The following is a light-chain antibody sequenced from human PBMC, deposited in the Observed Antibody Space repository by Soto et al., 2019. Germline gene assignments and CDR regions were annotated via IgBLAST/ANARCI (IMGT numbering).Light chain of an antibody. Sequence: QSALTQPPSASGSPGQSVTISCTGTSSDVGGYDLVSWYQHHPGKAPKLILYEVAKRPSGVPARFSGSKSGNTASLTVSGLQADYESDYYCSSFAGNNHFFGGGTKLTVL. J-gene: IGLJ2*01. CDR1: SSDVGGYDL. V-gene: IGLV2-8*01. CDR3: SSFAGNNHF. CDR2: EVA.